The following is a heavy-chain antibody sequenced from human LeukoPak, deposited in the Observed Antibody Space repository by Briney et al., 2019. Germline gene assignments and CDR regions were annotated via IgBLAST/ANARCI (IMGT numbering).Heavy chain of an antibody. J-gene: IGHJ5*02. V-gene: IGHV4-39*01. D-gene: IGHD1-14*01. CDR1: GASISSSTDY. CDR2: IYYSGST. CDR3: AGLIRPGWFDP. Sequence: SETLSLTCTVSGASISSSTDYWGWIRQPPGKGLQWIANIYYSGSTYYNPSLKSRVTISVDTSKNQFSLKLSSVTAADTAVYYCAGLIRPGWFDPWGQGTLVTVSS.